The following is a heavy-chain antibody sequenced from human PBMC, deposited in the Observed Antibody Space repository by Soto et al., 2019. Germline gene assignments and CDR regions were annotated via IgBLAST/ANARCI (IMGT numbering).Heavy chain of an antibody. V-gene: IGHV4-31*03. CDR1: GASVNTGGYF. Sequence: SETLSLTCTVSGASVNTGGYFWTWIRQQPGKGLEWIGYMYYSGHDSYNPSLESRVTISADTASNQFSLRLTSVTAADTAVYYCARGHYQYYGMDVWGQGTTVTVSS. CDR2: MYYSGHD. J-gene: IGHJ6*02. CDR3: ARGHYQYYGMDV.